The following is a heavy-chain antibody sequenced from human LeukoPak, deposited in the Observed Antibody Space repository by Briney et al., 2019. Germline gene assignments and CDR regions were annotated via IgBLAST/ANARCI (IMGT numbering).Heavy chain of an antibody. Sequence: GASVKVSCKASGGTFSSYAINWVRQAPGQGLEWMGGIIPFFGTANYAQKFQGRVTITADESTSTAYMELSSLRSEDTAVYYCAGAQQLWSQTFDYWGQGTLVTVSS. D-gene: IGHD5-18*01. J-gene: IGHJ4*02. CDR2: IIPFFGTA. CDR3: AGAQQLWSQTFDY. CDR1: GGTFSSYA. V-gene: IGHV1-69*13.